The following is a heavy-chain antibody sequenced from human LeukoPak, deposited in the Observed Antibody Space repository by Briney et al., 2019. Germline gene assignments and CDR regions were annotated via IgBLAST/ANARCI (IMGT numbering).Heavy chain of an antibody. V-gene: IGHV5-51*01. CDR2: IYPGDSDT. D-gene: IGHD6-13*01. Sequence: GESLKISCKGSGYSFTSYWIGWVRQMPGKGLEWMGIIYPGDSDTRYSPSFQGQVTISADRSISTAFLQWNSLKASDTAMYYCARLGAAAGPNWFDPWSQGTLVTVSS. J-gene: IGHJ5*02. CDR3: ARLGAAAGPNWFDP. CDR1: GYSFTSYW.